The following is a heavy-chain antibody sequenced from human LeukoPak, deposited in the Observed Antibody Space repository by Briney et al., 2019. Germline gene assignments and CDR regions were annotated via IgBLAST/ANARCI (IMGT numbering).Heavy chain of an antibody. CDR3: AKDNGARRGGSGSYYNVPSYYFDY. J-gene: IGHJ4*02. D-gene: IGHD3-10*01. V-gene: IGHV3-43*01. CDR1: GFTFDDYT. Sequence: GGSLRLSCAASGFTFDDYTMHWVRQAPGKGLEWVSLISWDGGSTYYADSVKGRFTISRDNSKNSLYLQMNSLRTEDTALYYCAKDNGARRGGSGSYYNVPSYYFDYWGQGTLVTVSS. CDR2: ISWDGGST.